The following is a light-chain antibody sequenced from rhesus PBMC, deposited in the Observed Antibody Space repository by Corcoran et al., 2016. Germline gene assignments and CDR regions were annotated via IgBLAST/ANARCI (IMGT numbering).Light chain of an antibody. CDR3: LKHNSYPFT. CDR1: QGISSY. V-gene: IGKV1-28*01. Sequence: DIQMTQSPSSLSASVGDTVTITCRASQGISSYLNWFQQKPGKAPKPLIYAASSLESGVPSRFSGSGSWTEFTLTISSLQPEDFAAYYCLKHNSYPFTFGPGTKLDIK. J-gene: IGKJ3*01. CDR2: AAS.